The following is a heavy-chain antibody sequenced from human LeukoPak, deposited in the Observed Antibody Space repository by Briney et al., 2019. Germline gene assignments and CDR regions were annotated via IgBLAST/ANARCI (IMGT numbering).Heavy chain of an antibody. J-gene: IGHJ4*02. CDR2: IYYSGST. Sequence: SETLSLTCTVSGGSISSYYWTWIRQPPGKGLEWIGYIYYSGSTNYNPSLKSRVTMSVDTSENQFSLRLSSVTAADTAVYYCARSSGWFRFDYWGQGTLVTVSS. CDR3: ARSSGWFRFDY. V-gene: IGHV4-59*13. D-gene: IGHD6-19*01. CDR1: GGSISSYY.